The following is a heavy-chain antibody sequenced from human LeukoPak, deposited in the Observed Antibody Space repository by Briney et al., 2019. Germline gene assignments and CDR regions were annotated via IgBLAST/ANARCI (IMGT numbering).Heavy chain of an antibody. CDR2: INPNSGGT. Sequence: GASVKVSCKASGYTFTGYYMHWVRQAPGQGLEWMGRINPNSGGTNYAQKFQGRVTMTRDTSISTAYMELSRLRSEDTAVYYCARGNWKVEGPFDYWGQGTLVTVSS. V-gene: IGHV1-2*06. CDR1: GYTFTGYY. J-gene: IGHJ4*02. CDR3: ARGNWKVEGPFDY. D-gene: IGHD1-20*01.